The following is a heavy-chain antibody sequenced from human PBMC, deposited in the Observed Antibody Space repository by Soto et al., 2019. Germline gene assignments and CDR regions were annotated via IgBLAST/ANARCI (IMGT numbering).Heavy chain of an antibody. Sequence: AASVKVSCKASGYTFTGYYMHWVRQAPGQGLEWMGWINPNSGGTNYAQKFQGWVTMTRDTSISTAYMELSRLRSDDTAVYYCPTSGYYDSTYYGMDVWGQGTTVTVSS. J-gene: IGHJ6*02. V-gene: IGHV1-2*04. CDR2: INPNSGGT. CDR3: PTSGYYDSTYYGMDV. D-gene: IGHD3-22*01. CDR1: GYTFTGYY.